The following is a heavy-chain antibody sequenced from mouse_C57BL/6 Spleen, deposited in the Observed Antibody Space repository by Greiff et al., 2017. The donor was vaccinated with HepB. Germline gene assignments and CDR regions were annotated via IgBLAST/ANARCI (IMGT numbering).Heavy chain of an antibody. V-gene: IGHV5-6*01. Sequence: DVLLVESGGDLVKPGGSLKLSCAASGFTFSSYGMSWVRQTPDKRLEWVATISSGGSYTYLPDSVKGRFAISRDNAKNTLYLQMSSLKAEESAMSYGASPWDGVAYWGQGTLVTVSA. J-gene: IGHJ3*01. CDR1: GFTFSSYG. CDR2: ISSGGSYT. D-gene: IGHD4-1*01. CDR3: ASPWDGVAY.